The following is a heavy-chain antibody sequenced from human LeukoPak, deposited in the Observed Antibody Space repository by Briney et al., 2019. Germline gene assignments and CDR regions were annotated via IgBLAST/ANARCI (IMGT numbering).Heavy chain of an antibody. CDR1: GFTFSSYG. CDR3: ARGDTYYYDSSGYYYGLIDY. CDR2: IWYDGSNK. D-gene: IGHD3-22*01. J-gene: IGHJ4*02. Sequence: PGGSLRLSCAASGFTFSSYGIHWVRQAPGKGLEWVAVIWYDGSNKYYADSVKGRFTISRDNSKNTLYLQMNSLRAEDTAVYHCARGDTYYYDSSGYYYGLIDYWGQGTLVTVSS. V-gene: IGHV3-33*01.